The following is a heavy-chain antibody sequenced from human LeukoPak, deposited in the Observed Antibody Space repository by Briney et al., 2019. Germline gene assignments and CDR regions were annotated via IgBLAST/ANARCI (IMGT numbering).Heavy chain of an antibody. J-gene: IGHJ4*02. CDR1: GFTFSSYN. CDR2: ITSSSSYI. CDR3: ARGSWGSHFDF. Sequence: GGSLRLSCAASGFTFSSYNLNWVRQAPGKGLEWVSSITSSSSYIYYADSLKGRFTISRDNAKNSLYLQMNSLRAEDTGVYYCARGSWGSHFDFWGQGTLVTVSS. D-gene: IGHD7-27*01. V-gene: IGHV3-21*01.